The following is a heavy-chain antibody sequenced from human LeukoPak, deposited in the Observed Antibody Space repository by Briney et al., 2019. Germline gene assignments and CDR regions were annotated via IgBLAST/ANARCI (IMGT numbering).Heavy chain of an antibody. Sequence: SETLSLTCAVYGGSFSGYYGSWIRQPPGKGLEWIGEINHSGSTTYNPSLKSRVTISVDTSKNQFSLKLSSVTAADTAVYYCARGLAYCSSTSCRAGYGYWGQGTLVTVSS. CDR3: ARGLAYCSSTSCRAGYGY. D-gene: IGHD2-2*01. V-gene: IGHV4-34*01. J-gene: IGHJ4*02. CDR2: INHSGST. CDR1: GGSFSGYY.